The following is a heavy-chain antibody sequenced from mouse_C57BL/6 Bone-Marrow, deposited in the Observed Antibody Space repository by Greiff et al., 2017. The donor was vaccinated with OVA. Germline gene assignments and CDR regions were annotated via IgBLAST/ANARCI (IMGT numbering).Heavy chain of an antibody. CDR2: IWGVGST. CDR1: GFSLTSYG. J-gene: IGHJ1*03. V-gene: IGHV2-6*01. D-gene: IGHD2-5*01. CDR3: ASEDYSNFWYFDV. Sequence: VKLVESGPGLVAPSQSLSITCTVSGFSLTSYGVDWVRQSPGKGLEWLGVIWGVGSTNYNSALKSRLSISKDNSKSQVFLKMNSLQTDDTAMYYCASEDYSNFWYFDVWGTGTTVTVSS.